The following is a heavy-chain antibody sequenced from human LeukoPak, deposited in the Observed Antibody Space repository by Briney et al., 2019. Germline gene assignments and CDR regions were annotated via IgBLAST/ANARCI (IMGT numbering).Heavy chain of an antibody. D-gene: IGHD3-9*01. CDR3: ARASLLLRYFDWSHAFDI. V-gene: IGHV3-64*01. J-gene: IGHJ3*02. Sequence: GGSLRLSCAASGFTFSSFAMPWVRPAPGKGLEYVSAIRSNGGSTYYANSVKGRFTTSRDNSKNTLYLQMGSLRAEDMAVYYCARASLLLRYFDWSHAFDIWGQGTMVTVSS. CDR2: IRSNGGST. CDR1: GFTFSSFA.